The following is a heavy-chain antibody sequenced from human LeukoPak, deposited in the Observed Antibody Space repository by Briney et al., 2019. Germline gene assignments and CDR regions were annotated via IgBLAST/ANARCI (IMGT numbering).Heavy chain of an antibody. V-gene: IGHV3-23*01. CDR2: ISGGGDNT. CDR1: GFTFSSFA. Sequence: GGSLRLSCAASGFTFSSFAMNWVRQAPGKRLEWVSIISGGGDNTYYTDSVKGRFTISRDNSKNTLFLQMNSLRAEDTAVYYCVTQSWNDWGQGTLVTVSS. J-gene: IGHJ4*02. D-gene: IGHD1-1*01. CDR3: VTQSWND.